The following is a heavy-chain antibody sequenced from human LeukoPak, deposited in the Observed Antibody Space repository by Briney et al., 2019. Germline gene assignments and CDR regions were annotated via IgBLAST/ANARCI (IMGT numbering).Heavy chain of an antibody. CDR1: GFTVSSNY. Sequence: PGGSLRLSCAASGFTVSSNYMSWVRQAPGKGLEWVSVIYSGGSTYYADSVKGIFTISRDNSKNTLYLQMNSLRAEDTAVYYCARRAAAGLFFDYWGQGTLVTVSS. D-gene: IGHD6-13*01. CDR2: IYSGGST. V-gene: IGHV3-66*04. CDR3: ARRAAAGLFFDY. J-gene: IGHJ4*02.